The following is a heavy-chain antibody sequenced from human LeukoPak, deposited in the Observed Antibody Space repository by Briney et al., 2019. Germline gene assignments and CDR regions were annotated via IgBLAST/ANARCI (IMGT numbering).Heavy chain of an antibody. CDR1: GFTFSSYG. J-gene: IGHJ4*02. V-gene: IGHV3-30*02. CDR3: AKDYGVDPRTYYDFWSGYYTDFDY. Sequence: GGSLRLSCAASGFTFSSYGMHWVRQAPGKRLEWVAFIRYDGSNKYYADSVKGRFTISRDNSKNTLYLQMNSLRAEDTAVYYCAKDYGVDPRTYYDFWSGYYTDFDYWGQGTLVTVSS. D-gene: IGHD3-3*01. CDR2: IRYDGSNK.